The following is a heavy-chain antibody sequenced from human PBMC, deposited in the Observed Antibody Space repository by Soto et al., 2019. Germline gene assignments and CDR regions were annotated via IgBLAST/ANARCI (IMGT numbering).Heavy chain of an antibody. CDR2: IYHSGSA. CDR3: ARYNAPSGTYYFDY. V-gene: IGHV4-4*02. Sequence: QVELQESGPGLVKPSGTLSLTCAVSGGSVSSTYWWSWVRQPPGKGLEWIGEIYHSGSANYNPSLKSRVTISVDNSKNQFSLNLNTVTAADTAVYYCARYNAPSGTYYFDYWGQGTLVTVSS. D-gene: IGHD6-13*01. CDR1: GGSVSSTYW. J-gene: IGHJ4*02.